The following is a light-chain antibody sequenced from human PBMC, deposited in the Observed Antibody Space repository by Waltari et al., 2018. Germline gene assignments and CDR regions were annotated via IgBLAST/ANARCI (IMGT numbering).Light chain of an antibody. CDR1: QGISSY. J-gene: IGKJ1*01. V-gene: IGKV1-8*01. Sequence: AIRMTQSPSSFSASTGDRVTLTCRASQGISSYLAWYQQKPGKAPKLLIYAASTLQSGVPSRFSGSGSGTDFTLTISCLQSEDFATYYYQQYYSYPRTFGQGTKVEIK. CDR2: AAS. CDR3: QQYYSYPRT.